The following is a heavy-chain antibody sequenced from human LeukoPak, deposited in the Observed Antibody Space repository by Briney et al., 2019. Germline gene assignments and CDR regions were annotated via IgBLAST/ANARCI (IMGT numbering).Heavy chain of an antibody. CDR3: ARIRRTTVVTAGAFDI. Sequence: RKSGPALVKPTQTLTLPCTFSGFSLSTSGMCVSWIRQPPGKALEWLARIDWDDDKYYSTSLKTRLTISKDASKNQVVLTMTNMDPLDTATYYCARIRRTTVVTAGAFDIWGQGTMVTVSS. J-gene: IGHJ3*02. CDR2: IDWDDDK. D-gene: IGHD4-23*01. CDR1: GFSLSTSGMC. V-gene: IGHV2-70*11.